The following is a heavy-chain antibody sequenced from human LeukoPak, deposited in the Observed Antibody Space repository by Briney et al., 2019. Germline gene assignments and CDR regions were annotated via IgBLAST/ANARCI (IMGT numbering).Heavy chain of an antibody. V-gene: IGHV3-48*01. CDR1: GFTFSSYS. Sequence: GGSLRLSCAASGFTFSSYSMNWVGQALGKGLEWVSYISSSRSTIYYADSVKGRFTISRDNAKNSLYLQMNSLRAEDTAVYYCARGGGPHRKYDFWRTYAFDIWGQGIMVTVSS. D-gene: IGHD3-3*01. CDR2: ISSSRSTI. CDR3: ARGGGPHRKYDFWRTYAFDI. J-gene: IGHJ3*02.